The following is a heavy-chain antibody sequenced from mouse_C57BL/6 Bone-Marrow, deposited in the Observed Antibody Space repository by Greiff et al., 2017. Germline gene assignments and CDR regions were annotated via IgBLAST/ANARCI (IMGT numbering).Heavy chain of an antibody. V-gene: IGHV14-2*01. CDR1: GFNIKAYY. D-gene: IGHD1-1*01. Sequence: VQLQQSGAELVKPGASVKLSCTASGFNIKAYYMHWVKQRTEQGLEWIGRIDPEDGETKYAPKFKGKATITAEQASNTAYLQLSSLTSADTAVYYCASVVIDYWGQGTTLTVAS. CDR3: ASVVIDY. J-gene: IGHJ2*01. CDR2: IDPEDGET.